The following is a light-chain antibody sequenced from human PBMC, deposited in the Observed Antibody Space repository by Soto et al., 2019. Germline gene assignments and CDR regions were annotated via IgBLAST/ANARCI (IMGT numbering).Light chain of an antibody. V-gene: IGKV3-15*01. CDR3: QQYNNWWT. Sequence: EIVMTQSPATLSVSPGERATLSCRASQSVSNNLAWYQKKPGQAPRLLIYGASTRATGIPARFSGSGSGTDFTLTISSLQSEDFASYYCQQYNNWWTFGQGTRVDIK. CDR2: GAS. J-gene: IGKJ1*01. CDR1: QSVSNN.